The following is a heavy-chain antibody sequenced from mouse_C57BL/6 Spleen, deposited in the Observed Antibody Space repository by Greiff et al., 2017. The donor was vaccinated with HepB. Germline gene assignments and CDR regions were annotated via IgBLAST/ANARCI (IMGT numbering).Heavy chain of an antibody. D-gene: IGHD1-1*01. V-gene: IGHV1-61*01. CDR1: GYTFTSYW. Sequence: QVQLQQPGAELVRPGSSVKLSCKASGYTFTSYWMDWVKQRPGQGLEWIGNIYPSDSETHYNQKFKDKATLTVDKSSSTAYMQRSSLTSEDSAVYYCASLYGGNAMDYWGQGTSVTVSS. CDR2: IYPSDSET. J-gene: IGHJ4*01. CDR3: ASLYGGNAMDY.